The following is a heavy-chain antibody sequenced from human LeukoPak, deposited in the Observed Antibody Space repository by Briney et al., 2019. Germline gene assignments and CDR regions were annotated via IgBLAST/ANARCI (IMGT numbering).Heavy chain of an antibody. CDR2: IYYSGST. J-gene: IGHJ5*02. D-gene: IGHD2-2*01. V-gene: IGHV4-39*07. Sequence: SETLSLTCTVSGGSISSSSYYWGWIRQPPGKGLEWIGSIYYSGSTYYNPSLKSRVTISVDTSKNQFSLKLSSVTAADTAVYYCARCGVVPAAPYPSRFDPWGQGTLVTVSS. CDR3: ARCGVVPAAPYPSRFDP. CDR1: GGSISSSSYY.